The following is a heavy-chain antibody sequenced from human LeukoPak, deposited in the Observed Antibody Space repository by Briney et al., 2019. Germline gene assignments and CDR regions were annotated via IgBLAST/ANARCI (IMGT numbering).Heavy chain of an antibody. D-gene: IGHD3-22*01. CDR1: GFTFSLYG. Sequence: GGSLRLSCAASGFTFSLYGMHWVRQAPGKGLEWVAVISYDGSNKYYADSVKGRFTISRDNSKNTLYLQMNSLRAEDTAVYYCARDLYRIVVVPHYFDYWGQGTLVTVSS. CDR2: ISYDGSNK. CDR3: ARDLYRIVVVPHYFDY. J-gene: IGHJ4*02. V-gene: IGHV3-30*12.